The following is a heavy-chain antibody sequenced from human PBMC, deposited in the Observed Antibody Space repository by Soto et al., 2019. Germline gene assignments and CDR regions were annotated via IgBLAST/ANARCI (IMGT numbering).Heavy chain of an antibody. CDR2: IYYRGST. J-gene: IGHJ4*02. V-gene: IGHV4-39*01. D-gene: IGHD4-17*01. CDR1: GDSGGFISSSSYH. CDR3: ARHPPYGPLDY. Sequence: QLQRQESGPGLVKPSETLSLTCTVSGDSGGFISSSSYHWGWIRQPPGKGLEWIGNIYYRGSTYYNPSLQSRVTRSGDTSKNQFSLRLTSVTAADTAGYYCARHPPYGPLDYWGQGTLVTVSS.